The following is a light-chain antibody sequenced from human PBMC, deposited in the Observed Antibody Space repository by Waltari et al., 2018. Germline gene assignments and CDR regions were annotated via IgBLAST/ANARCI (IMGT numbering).Light chain of an antibody. V-gene: IGKV1-9*01. Sequence: DIQLTQSPSSLSASVGDRVTITCRASQGINTSLAWYQQKLGKAPKLLIYVASTLQSGVPSRFSGSGSGTEFTLTISSLQPEDFATYYCQQVKTYPYTFGQGTKLEIK. CDR1: QGINTS. CDR3: QQVKTYPYT. CDR2: VAS. J-gene: IGKJ2*01.